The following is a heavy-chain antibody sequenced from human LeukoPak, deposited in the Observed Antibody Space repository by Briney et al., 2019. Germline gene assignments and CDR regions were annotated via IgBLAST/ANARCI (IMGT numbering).Heavy chain of an antibody. CDR3: ARDSTRRRTGYYSGSGSYYPFDY. CDR1: GFTFSDYY. Sequence: GGSLRLSCAASGFTFSDYYMSWIRQAPGKGLEWLSYISSSSTYTKYADSVKGRFTISRDNAKNSLYLQMNSLRAEDTAVYYCARDSTRRRTGYYSGSGSYYPFDYWGQGTLVTVSS. CDR2: ISSSSTYT. D-gene: IGHD3-10*01. J-gene: IGHJ4*02. V-gene: IGHV3-11*05.